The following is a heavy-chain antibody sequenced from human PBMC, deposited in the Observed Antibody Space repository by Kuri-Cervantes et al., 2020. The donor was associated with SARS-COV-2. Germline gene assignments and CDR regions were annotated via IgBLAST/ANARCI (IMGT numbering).Heavy chain of an antibody. V-gene: IGHV3-9*01. CDR1: GFTFDDYA. J-gene: IGHJ4*02. CDR3: ARDRIAAARGRATAPPADY. CDR2: ISWNSGSI. Sequence: LSLTCAASGFTFDDYAMHWVRQAPGKGLEWVSGISWNSGSIGYADSVKGRFTISRDNAKNSLYLQMNSLRAEDTAVYYCARDRIAAARGRATAPPADYWGQGTLVTVSS. D-gene: IGHD6-13*01.